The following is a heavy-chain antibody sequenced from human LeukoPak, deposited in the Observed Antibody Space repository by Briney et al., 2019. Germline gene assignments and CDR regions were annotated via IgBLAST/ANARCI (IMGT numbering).Heavy chain of an antibody. V-gene: IGHV3-7*03. Sequence: GGSLRLSCAASGFTFSSYWMSWVRQAPGKGLEWVANIKQDGSEKYYVDSVKGRFTISRDNAKNSLYLQMNSLRVEDTAVYYCARDITMVRGVFDYWGQGTLVTVSS. CDR3: ARDITMVRGVFDY. D-gene: IGHD3-10*01. CDR1: GFTFSSYW. J-gene: IGHJ4*02. CDR2: IKQDGSEK.